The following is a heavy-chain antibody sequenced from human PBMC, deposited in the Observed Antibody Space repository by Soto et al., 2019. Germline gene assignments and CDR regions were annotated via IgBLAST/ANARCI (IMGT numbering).Heavy chain of an antibody. CDR1: GFTFSNAW. J-gene: IGHJ4*02. V-gene: IGHV3-15*07. Sequence: EVQLVESGGGLVKPGGSLRLSCAASGFTFSNAWMNWVRQAPGKGLEWVGRIKSKTDGGTTDYAAPVKGRFTISRDDSKNTLYLQMNSLKTEDTAVYYWTTIGMKYYYDSSGSNFDYWGQGTLVTVSS. CDR2: IKSKTDGGTT. CDR3: TTIGMKYYYDSSGSNFDY. D-gene: IGHD3-22*01.